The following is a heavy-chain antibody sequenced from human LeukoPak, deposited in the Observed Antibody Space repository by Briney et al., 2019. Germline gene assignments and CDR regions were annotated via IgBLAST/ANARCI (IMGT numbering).Heavy chain of an antibody. CDR1: GFTFSSYA. CDR2: ISYDGSNK. CDR3: ARDFGTVTAGFDI. J-gene: IGHJ3*02. Sequence: PGGSLRLSCAASGFTFSSYAMHWVRQAPGKGLEWVAVISYDGSNKYYADSVKGRFTISRDNSKNTLYLQMNSLRAEDTAVYYCARDFGTVTAGFDIWGQGTMVTVSS. D-gene: IGHD4-17*01. V-gene: IGHV3-30-3*01.